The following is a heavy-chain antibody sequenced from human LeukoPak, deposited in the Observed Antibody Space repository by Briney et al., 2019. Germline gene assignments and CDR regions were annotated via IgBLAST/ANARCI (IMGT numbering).Heavy chain of an antibody. D-gene: IGHD5-24*01. CDR1: GGSFSGYY. CDR3: ARLDGYNSGYFDY. J-gene: IGHJ4*02. CDR2: INHSGST. Sequence: PSETLSLTCAVYGGSFSGYYWSWIRQPPGKGLEWIGEINHSGSTNYNPSLKSRVTISVDTSKNQFSLKLSSVTAADTAMYYCARLDGYNSGYFDYWGQGTLVTVSS. V-gene: IGHV4-34*01.